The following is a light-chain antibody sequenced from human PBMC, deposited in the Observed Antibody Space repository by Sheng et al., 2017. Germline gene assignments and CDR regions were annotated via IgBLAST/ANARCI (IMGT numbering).Light chain of an antibody. CDR3: QQSHSTPLT. CDR2: AAS. V-gene: IGKV1-39*01. J-gene: IGKJ4*01. CDR1: QSISNY. Sequence: DIQMTQSPSSLSASVGDRVTITCRASQSISNYLNWYQQKPGKAPKLLIYAASSLQSGVPSRFGGSGSGTDFTLTISSLQPEDFATYYCQQSHSTPLTFGGGTKVEIK.